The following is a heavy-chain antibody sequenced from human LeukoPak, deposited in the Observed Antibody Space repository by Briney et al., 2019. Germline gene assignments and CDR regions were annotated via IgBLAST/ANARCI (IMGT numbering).Heavy chain of an antibody. J-gene: IGHJ4*02. D-gene: IGHD2-2*01. V-gene: IGHV4-39*01. CDR3: ARGVVLAAISPYFDY. CDR1: GGSISSSSYY. Sequence: SETLSLTCTVSGGSISSSSYYWGWIRQPPGMGLEWIGSIYYSGSTYYNPSLKSRVTISVDTSKNQFSLKLSSVTAADTAVYYCARGVVLAAISPYFDYWGQGTLVTVSS. CDR2: IYYSGST.